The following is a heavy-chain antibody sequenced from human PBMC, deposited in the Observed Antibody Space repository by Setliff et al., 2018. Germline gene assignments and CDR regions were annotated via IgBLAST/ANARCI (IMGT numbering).Heavy chain of an antibody. CDR1: GFSFSRHW. D-gene: IGHD3-22*01. V-gene: IGHV3-7*01. CDR3: VRDDADNYDAFDN. Sequence: GGSLRLSCVVSGFSFSRHWMSWVRQAPGKGLEWVADIKQDGSTKYYLDSVKGRFTISRDYAKRSLYLQMNGLRADDTGVYYCVRDDADNYDAFDNWGQGTLVTVSS. J-gene: IGHJ3*02. CDR2: IKQDGSTK.